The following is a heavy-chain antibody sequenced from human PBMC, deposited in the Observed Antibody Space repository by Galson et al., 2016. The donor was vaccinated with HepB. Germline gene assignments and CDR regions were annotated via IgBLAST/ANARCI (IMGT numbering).Heavy chain of an antibody. V-gene: IGHV3-48*02. Sequence: SLRLSCAASGFTFSSYNMNWVRQAPGKGLEWISYISSSSSSIYYADSVKGRFIISRDNAKNSLYLQMSSLRDEDTAVYYCASDVVVIKVLYGMDVWGQGTTVTVSS. J-gene: IGHJ6*02. CDR2: ISSSSSSI. CDR3: ASDVVVIKVLYGMDV. D-gene: IGHD3-22*01. CDR1: GFTFSSYN.